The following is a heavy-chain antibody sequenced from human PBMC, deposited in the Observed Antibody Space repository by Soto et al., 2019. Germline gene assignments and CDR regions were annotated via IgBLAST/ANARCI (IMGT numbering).Heavy chain of an antibody. CDR3: ARATGCTNGVCYRNYYYGMDV. Sequence: QVQLVQSGAEVMKPGSSVKVSCKASGGTFSSYAISWVRQAPGQGLEWMGGIIPIFGTANYAQKFQGRVTITADESTSIAYMELSSLRSEDTAVYYCARATGCTNGVCYRNYYYGMDVWGQGTTVTVSS. CDR1: GGTFSSYA. CDR2: IIPIFGTA. J-gene: IGHJ6*02. D-gene: IGHD2-8*01. V-gene: IGHV1-69*01.